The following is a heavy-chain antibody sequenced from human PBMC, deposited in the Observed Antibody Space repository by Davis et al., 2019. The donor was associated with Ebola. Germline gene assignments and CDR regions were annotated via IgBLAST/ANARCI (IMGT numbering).Heavy chain of an antibody. CDR1: GGSLSGHY. D-gene: IGHD3-3*01. V-gene: IGHV4-34*01. CDR3: AKAPFVAFD. CDR2: ISHSVST. J-gene: IGHJ4*02. Sequence: SETLSLTCNVSGGSLSGHYWTWTSQPPWKGLERTGEISHSVSTDYNPSLQSRVTISVDTSKNAFSLKMTSVTAADTAMYYCAKAPFVAFDWGQGTLVTVSS.